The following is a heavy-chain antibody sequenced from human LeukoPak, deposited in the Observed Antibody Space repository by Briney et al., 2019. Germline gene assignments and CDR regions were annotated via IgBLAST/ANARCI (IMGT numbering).Heavy chain of an antibody. Sequence: GGSLRLSCAASGFTFSTYSMNWVRQAPGKGLEWISYITSSSSAVYYTDSVKGRFTVSRDNAKNSLYLQMNSLRAEDTAVYYCARDNRGYDYWGQGTLVTVSS. CDR3: ARDNRGYDY. CDR2: ITSSSSAV. J-gene: IGHJ4*02. D-gene: IGHD5-12*01. V-gene: IGHV3-48*04. CDR1: GFTFSTYS.